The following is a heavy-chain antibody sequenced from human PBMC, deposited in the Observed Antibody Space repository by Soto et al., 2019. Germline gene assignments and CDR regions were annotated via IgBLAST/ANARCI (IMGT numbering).Heavy chain of an antibody. CDR3: ATRITVFGLLIPPFDP. J-gene: IGHJ5*02. V-gene: IGHV4-34*01. D-gene: IGHD3-3*01. CDR1: GGSVNGYY. CDR2: INHTGGT. Sequence: SETLSLTCAVYGGSVNGYYWNWIRQPPGKGLEWIGEINHTGGTHYNPSLKSRVTMSVYTSKNQFSLRLSSLTAADTAIYYCATRITVFGLLIPPFDPWGQGTQVTVSS.